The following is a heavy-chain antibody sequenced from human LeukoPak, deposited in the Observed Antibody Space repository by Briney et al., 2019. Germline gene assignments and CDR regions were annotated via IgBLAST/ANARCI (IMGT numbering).Heavy chain of an antibody. CDR1: RFTFSSYW. CDR3: AGGSGWVSGS. D-gene: IGHD6-19*01. V-gene: IGHV3-7*03. J-gene: IGHJ4*02. Sequence: GGSLRLSCAASRFTFSSYWMNWVRQAPGKGLEWVANINQNGNEKNYVDSVKGRLPISRDNAKNTRYLQSNSLRAEDTAVYYFAGGSGWVSGSWGQGTLVTVSS. CDR2: INQNGNEK.